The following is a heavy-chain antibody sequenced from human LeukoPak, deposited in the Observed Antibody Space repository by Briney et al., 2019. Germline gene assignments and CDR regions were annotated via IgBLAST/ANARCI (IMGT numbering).Heavy chain of an antibody. V-gene: IGHV3-21*01. CDR3: ARSLVAYFDY. Sequence: PGGSLRLSCAASGVTFSSYSMNWVRQAPGKGLEWVSSISSSSSYIYYADSVKGQFTISRDNAKNSLYLQMNSLRAEDTAVYYCARSLVAYFDYWGQGTLVTVSS. CDR1: GVTFSSYS. J-gene: IGHJ4*02. CDR2: ISSSSSYI.